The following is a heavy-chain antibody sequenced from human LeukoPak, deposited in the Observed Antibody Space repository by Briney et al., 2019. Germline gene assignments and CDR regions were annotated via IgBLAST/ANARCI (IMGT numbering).Heavy chain of an antibody. Sequence: ASVKVSCKASGHTFTSYDINWVRQATGQGLEWMGWMNPNSGNTGYAQKFQGRVTMTRNTSISTAYMELSSLRSEDTAVYYCARGPIPRGYYYYMDVWGKGTTVTVSS. CDR1: GHTFTSYD. J-gene: IGHJ6*03. V-gene: IGHV1-8*01. CDR2: MNPNSGNT. CDR3: ARGPIPRGYYYYMDV. D-gene: IGHD3-10*01.